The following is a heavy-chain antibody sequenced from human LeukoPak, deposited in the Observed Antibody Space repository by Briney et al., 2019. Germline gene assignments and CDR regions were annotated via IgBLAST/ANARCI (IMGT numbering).Heavy chain of an antibody. CDR2: ISSSSSYI. J-gene: IGHJ1*01. Sequence: GGSLRLSCAASGFTFSSYRMNWVRQAPGKGLEWVSSISSSSSYIYYADSVEGRITVSRDNAKNSLYLQMNSLRAEDTAVYYCARDRYYYDSSGYYPLEGFQHWGQGTLVTVSS. CDR1: GFTFSSYR. D-gene: IGHD3-22*01. V-gene: IGHV3-21*01. CDR3: ARDRYYYDSSGYYPLEGFQH.